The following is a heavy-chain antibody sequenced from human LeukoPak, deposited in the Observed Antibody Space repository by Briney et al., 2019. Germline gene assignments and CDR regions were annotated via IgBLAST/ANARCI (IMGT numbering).Heavy chain of an antibody. V-gene: IGHV3-13*01. CDR3: ASSVGWALRYYFDY. J-gene: IGHJ4*02. CDR1: GFTFSSYD. Sequence: GGSLRLSCAACGFTFSSYDMHWVRQATGKGLEWVSAIGTAGDTYYPGSVKGRFTISRDNSKNTLYLQMNSLRAEDSALYYCASSVGWALRYYFDYWGQGTLVTVSS. CDR2: IGTAGDT. D-gene: IGHD6-19*01.